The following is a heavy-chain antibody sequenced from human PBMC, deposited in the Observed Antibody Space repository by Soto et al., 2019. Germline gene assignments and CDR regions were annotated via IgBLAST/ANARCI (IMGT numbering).Heavy chain of an antibody. J-gene: IGHJ6*02. CDR1: GFTFSSYG. CDR3: ARDYSSSSSFYYYYYGMDV. CDR2: IWYDGSNK. D-gene: IGHD6-6*01. Sequence: GGSLRLSCAASGFTFSSYGMHWVRQAPGKGLEWVAVIWYDGSNKYYADSVKGRFTISRDNSKNTLYLQMNSLRAEDTAVYYCARDYSSSSSFYYYYYGMDVWGQGTTVTVSS. V-gene: IGHV3-33*01.